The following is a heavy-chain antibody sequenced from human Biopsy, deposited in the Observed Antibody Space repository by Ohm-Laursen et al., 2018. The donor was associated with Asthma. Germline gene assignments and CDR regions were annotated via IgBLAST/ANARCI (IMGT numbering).Heavy chain of an antibody. D-gene: IGHD1-26*01. CDR3: AKEVFPGWELRRGPDS. CDR2: ISFDGTNR. Sequence: SLRLSCAASGFSFSNYGMHWVRQAPGKGLDWVAVISFDGTNRNYTDVVKGRFTISRYNSGNTLHLEMNSLRADDTAVYFWAKEVFPGWELRRGPDSWGQGTLVTVSS. CDR1: GFSFSNYG. V-gene: IGHV3-30*18. J-gene: IGHJ4*02.